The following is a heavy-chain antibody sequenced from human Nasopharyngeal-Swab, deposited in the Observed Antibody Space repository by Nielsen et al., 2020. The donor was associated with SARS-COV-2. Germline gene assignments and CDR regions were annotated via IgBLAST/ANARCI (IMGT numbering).Heavy chain of an antibody. CDR1: GFTFSSYA. D-gene: IGHD3-9*01. J-gene: IGHJ3*02. Sequence: GESLKISCAASGFTFSSYAMSWVRQAPGKGLEWVSAISGGGGSTYYADSVKGRFTISRDNSKNTLYLQMNSLRAEDTAVYYCAKGSFGPHDAFDIWGQGTMVTVSS. CDR3: AKGSFGPHDAFDI. CDR2: ISGGGGST. V-gene: IGHV3-23*01.